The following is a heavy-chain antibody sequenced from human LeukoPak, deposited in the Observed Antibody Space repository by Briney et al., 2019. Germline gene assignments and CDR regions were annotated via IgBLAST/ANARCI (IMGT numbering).Heavy chain of an antibody. V-gene: IGHV4-39*01. J-gene: IGHJ4*02. CDR3: ASDRSGLSFCF. CDR2: IHYSGST. CDR1: GGSISGNNYY. Sequence: PSETLSLTCTVSGGSISGNNYYWGWIRQPPGKGLEWIGSIHYSGSTYYNSSLKSRITISVDTSKNQFSLKLTSVTAADTAMYYCASDRSGLSFCFWGQGTLVTVSS. D-gene: IGHD3-22*01.